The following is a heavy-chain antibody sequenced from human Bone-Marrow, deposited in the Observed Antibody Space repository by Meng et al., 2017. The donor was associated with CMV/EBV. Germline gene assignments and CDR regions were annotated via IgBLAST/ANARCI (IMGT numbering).Heavy chain of an antibody. CDR3: ARHGSYYYYGMDV. D-gene: IGHD5-12*01. CDR2: IYPGDSET. Sequence: GESLKISCQGSGYSFSSYWIGWVRQMPGKGLEWMGIIYPGDSETRYSPSFQGQVTISVDKSISTAYLQWSSLKASDTAMYYCARHGSYYYYGMDVWGQGTTVTVSS. J-gene: IGHJ6*02. CDR1: GYSFSSYW. V-gene: IGHV5-51*01.